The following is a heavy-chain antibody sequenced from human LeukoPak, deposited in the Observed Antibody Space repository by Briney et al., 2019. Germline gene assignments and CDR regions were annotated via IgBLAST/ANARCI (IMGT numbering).Heavy chain of an antibody. CDR1: GFTYSHNG. V-gene: IGHV3-7*01. CDR3: ARDSPRRFDY. Sequence: GGSLRLSCVASGFTYSHNGMHWVRQAPGKGLEWVASINTDGSVEKYLDSVKGRFTISRDNARNSLYLQMSSLRAEDTALYYCARDSPRRFDYWGQGTLVTVSS. J-gene: IGHJ4*02. CDR2: INTDGSVE.